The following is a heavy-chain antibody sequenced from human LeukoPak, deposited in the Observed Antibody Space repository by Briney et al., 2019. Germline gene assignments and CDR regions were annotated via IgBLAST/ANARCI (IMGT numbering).Heavy chain of an antibody. CDR1: GYTFTSYA. J-gene: IGHJ1*01. CDR3: ARAGSLSATQL. Sequence: ASVKVSCKASGYTFTSYAMNWVRQATGQGLEWMGWMNPNSGNTGYAQKFQGRVTMTRNTSISTAYMELSSLRSEDTAVYYCARAGSLSATQLWGQGTLVTVSS. CDR2: MNPNSGNT. V-gene: IGHV1-8*02. D-gene: IGHD1-26*01.